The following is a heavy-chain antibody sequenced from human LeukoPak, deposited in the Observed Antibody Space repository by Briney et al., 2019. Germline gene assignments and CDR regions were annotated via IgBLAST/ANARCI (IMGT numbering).Heavy chain of an antibody. CDR3: ARARYSSGWFRTTDAFDI. V-gene: IGHV1-2*06. Sequence: ASVKVSCKASGYTFTGYYMHWVRQAPGQGLEWMGRINPNSGGTNYAQKFQGRVTMTRDTSISTAYMELSRLRSDDTAVYYCARARYSSGWFRTTDAFDIWGQGTMVTVSP. D-gene: IGHD6-19*01. CDR2: INPNSGGT. J-gene: IGHJ3*02. CDR1: GYTFTGYY.